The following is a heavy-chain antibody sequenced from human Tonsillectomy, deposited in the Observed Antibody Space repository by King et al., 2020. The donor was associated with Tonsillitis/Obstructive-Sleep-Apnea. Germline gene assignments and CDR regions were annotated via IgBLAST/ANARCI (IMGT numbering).Heavy chain of an antibody. CDR3: ATGLITSAYEGVYMDV. V-gene: IGHV1-24*01. CDR1: GYTLTELS. J-gene: IGHJ6*03. CDR2: FDPEDGET. Sequence: VQLVQSGAEVKKPGASVKVSCKVSGYTLTELSMHWVRQAPGKGLEWIGGFDPEDGETIYAQKFQGRVTMTEDTSTDTAYMELSSLRSEDTAVYYCATGLITSAYEGVYMDVWGKGTTVTVSS. D-gene: IGHD5-12*01.